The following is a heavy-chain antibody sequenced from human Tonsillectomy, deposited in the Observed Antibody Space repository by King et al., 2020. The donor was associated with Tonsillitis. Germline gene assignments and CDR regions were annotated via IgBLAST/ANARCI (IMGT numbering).Heavy chain of an antibody. J-gene: IGHJ4*02. CDR3: ARVGVAAAGFFDS. CDR2: ISPILGVE. Sequence: QLVQSGAEVKKPGSSVKVSCEASGGAFSSYVISWGRQAPGQGLEWMGRISPILGVENYDQKFQDRVTLTADKSTRTAYMELSCLRSDDTAVYYCARVGVAAAGFFDSWGQGTLVTVSS. D-gene: IGHD6-13*01. CDR1: GGAFSSYV. V-gene: IGHV1-69*04.